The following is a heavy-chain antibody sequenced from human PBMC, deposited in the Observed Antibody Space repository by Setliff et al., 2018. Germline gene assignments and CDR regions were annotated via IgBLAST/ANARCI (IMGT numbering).Heavy chain of an antibody. CDR3: ARDVRYYYGSGSYYNDWFDP. J-gene: IGHJ5*02. Sequence: PSETLSLTCTVSGGSISSHYWSWIRQPPGKGLEWIGYIYYSGSTNYNPSLKSRVTISVDPSKNQLSLKLNSVTAADTGVYYCARDVRYYYGSGSYYNDWFDPWGQGTLVTVSS. D-gene: IGHD3-10*01. CDR2: IYYSGST. V-gene: IGHV4-59*11. CDR1: GGSISSHY.